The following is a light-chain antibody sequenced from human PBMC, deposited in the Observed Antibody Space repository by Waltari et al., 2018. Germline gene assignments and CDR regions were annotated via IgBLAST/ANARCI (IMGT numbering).Light chain of an antibody. CDR3: QQYNNWLT. CDR2: GAY. J-gene: IGKJ4*01. CDR1: QSVSSN. Sequence: EIVMTQSPATLSVSPGERATLSCRASQSVSSNLAWYQQKPGQAPRVLIYGAYTRATGIPARFSGSGSGTEFTLTISSLQAEDFAVYYCQQYNNWLTFGGGTKVEIK. V-gene: IGKV3-15*01.